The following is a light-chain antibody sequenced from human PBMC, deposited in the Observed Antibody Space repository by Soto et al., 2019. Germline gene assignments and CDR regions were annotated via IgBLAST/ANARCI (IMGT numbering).Light chain of an antibody. J-gene: IGLJ2*01. CDR2: DNN. Sequence: QSVLTQPPSVSAAPGQKVTISCSGSSSNIGNNYVSWYQQPPGTAPKLLIYDNNKRPSGIPDRFSGSKSGTSASLAISGLQSEDEADYYCAAWDDSLNGRVVFGGGTKLTVL. CDR1: SSNIGNNY. V-gene: IGLV1-51*01. CDR3: AAWDDSLNGRVV.